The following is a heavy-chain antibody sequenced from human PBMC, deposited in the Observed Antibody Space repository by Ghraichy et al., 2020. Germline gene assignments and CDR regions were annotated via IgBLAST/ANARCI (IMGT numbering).Heavy chain of an antibody. Sequence: LTCVASGFTFDDYAMHWVRQAPGKGLEWISVISGDGTKTDSADSLKGRFTISRDNSRNSLFLQMHSLTTEDTALYYCAKEQFYNSYSDVDHWGQGTLGTVAS. J-gene: IGHJ4*02. CDR1: GFTFDDYA. CDR2: ISGDGTKT. D-gene: IGHD6-6*01. V-gene: IGHV3-43*02. CDR3: AKEQFYNSYSDVDH.